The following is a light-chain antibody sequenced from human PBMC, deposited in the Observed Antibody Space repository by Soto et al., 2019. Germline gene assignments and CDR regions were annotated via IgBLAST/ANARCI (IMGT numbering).Light chain of an antibody. CDR2: GAS. J-gene: IGKJ2*02. CDR3: QQYDTARST. Sequence: ETVLTQSPGTLSLSPGERATLSCGASQSVDSNYLAWYRQTPGQAPRLLIYGASSRATGIPDRFSGSGSGTDFTLTISAVEPEDLAVYYCQQYDTARSTFGQGTKVDIK. CDR1: QSVDSNY. V-gene: IGKV3-20*01.